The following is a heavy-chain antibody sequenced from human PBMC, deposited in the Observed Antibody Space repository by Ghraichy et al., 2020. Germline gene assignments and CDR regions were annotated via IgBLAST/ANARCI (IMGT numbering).Heavy chain of an antibody. CDR2: LYHSGST. CDR1: GDSIIDYF. J-gene: IGHJ5*02. V-gene: IGHV4-59*01. D-gene: IGHD1-1*01. CDR3: ARVGLLNWIPTNNWFDP. Sequence: SQTLSLTCTVSGDSIIDYFWSWIRQSPGKGLECIGYLYHSGSTNYNPSLKSRVTISLATSKNQFFLTLTSVTVADTAVYFCARVGLLNWIPTNNWFDPWGPGTRVTVSS.